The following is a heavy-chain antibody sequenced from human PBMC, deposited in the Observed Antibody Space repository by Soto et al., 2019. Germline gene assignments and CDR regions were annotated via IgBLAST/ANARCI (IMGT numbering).Heavy chain of an antibody. CDR1: GYTFTSYG. V-gene: IGHV1-46*01. J-gene: IGHJ5*01. CDR2: INPSGGRT. D-gene: IGHD2-8*02. Sequence: ASVKVSCKASGYTFTSYGISWVRQAPGQGLEWLGIINPSGGRTTYAQNFQGRLTMTRDTSTRTVHMELSSLRSEDTAVYYCAIVRPYWSRSYNWFDSWGQRTLVTVSS. CDR3: AIVRPYWSRSYNWFDS.